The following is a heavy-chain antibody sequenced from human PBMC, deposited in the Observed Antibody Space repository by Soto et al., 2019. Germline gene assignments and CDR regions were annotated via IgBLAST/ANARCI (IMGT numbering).Heavy chain of an antibody. CDR2: ISYDGSNK. CDR1: GFTFSSYG. Sequence: PGGSLRLSCAASGFTFSSYGMHWVRQAPGKGLEWVAVISYDGSNKYYADSVKGRFTISRDNSKNTLYLQMNSLRAEDTAVYYCAKDPDYSPDKDYFDYWGQGTLVTVSS. CDR3: AKDPDYSPDKDYFDY. V-gene: IGHV3-30*18. D-gene: IGHD4-4*01. J-gene: IGHJ4*02.